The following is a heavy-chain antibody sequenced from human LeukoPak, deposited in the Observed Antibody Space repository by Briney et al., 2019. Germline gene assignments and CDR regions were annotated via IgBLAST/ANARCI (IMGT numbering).Heavy chain of an antibody. V-gene: IGHV4-34*01. CDR2: TNHSGST. J-gene: IGHJ6*04. Sequence: SETLSLTCAVYGGSFSGYYWSWIRQPPGKGLEWIGETNHSGSTNYNPSLKSRITISVDTSKNQFSLKLSSVTAADTAVYYCARYCSGGSCYSGHGMDVWGKGTTVTVSS. CDR1: GGSFSGYY. CDR3: ARYCSGGSCYSGHGMDV. D-gene: IGHD2-15*01.